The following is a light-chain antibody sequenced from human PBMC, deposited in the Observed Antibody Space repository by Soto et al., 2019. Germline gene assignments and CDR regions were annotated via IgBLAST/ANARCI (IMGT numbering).Light chain of an antibody. CDR3: QQYGASPFT. V-gene: IGKV3-20*01. CDR2: GPS. J-gene: IGKJ3*01. Sequence: EIVLTQSPGTLSLSPGETATLSCKASESIYINSFAWYYQKPGQPPRLLIYGPSTRATGIPDRFSGSGSGTVFVLSIDRLEVEDSGIYYCQQYGASPFTFGPGTRVDSK. CDR1: ESIYINS.